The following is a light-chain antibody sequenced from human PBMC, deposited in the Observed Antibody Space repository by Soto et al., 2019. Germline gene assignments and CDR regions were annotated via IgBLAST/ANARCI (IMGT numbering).Light chain of an antibody. CDR1: QTVSNN. J-gene: IGKJ1*01. CDR3: QQYDTWPPWT. V-gene: IGKV3-15*01. CDR2: SAS. Sequence: EIVMTQSPATLSVSPGERATLSCRASQTVSNNLAWYQQKPGQAPRLLIYSASTRATGIPARFSGSGSGTEFTLTISSLQSEDFAVYYCQQYDTWPPWTFGQGTKVEI.